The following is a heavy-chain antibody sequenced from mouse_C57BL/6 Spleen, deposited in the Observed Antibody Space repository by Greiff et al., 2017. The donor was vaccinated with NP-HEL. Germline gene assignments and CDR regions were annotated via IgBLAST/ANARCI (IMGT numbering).Heavy chain of an antibody. J-gene: IGHJ4*01. D-gene: IGHD3-2*02. V-gene: IGHV1-15*01. CDR2: IDPETGGT. Sequence: VQLQQSGAELVRPGASVTLSCKASGYTFTDYEMHWVKQTPVHGLEWIGAIDPETGGTAYNQKFKGKAILTADKSSSTADMELRSLTSEDSAVYYCTRGDSSGYLYAMDYWGQGTSVTVSS. CDR3: TRGDSSGYLYAMDY. CDR1: GYTFTDYE.